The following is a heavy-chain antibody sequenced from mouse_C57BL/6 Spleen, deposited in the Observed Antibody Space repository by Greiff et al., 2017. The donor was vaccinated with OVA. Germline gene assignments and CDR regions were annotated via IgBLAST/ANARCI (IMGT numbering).Heavy chain of an antibody. V-gene: IGHV1-26*01. Sequence: VQLQQSGPELVKPGASVKISCKASGYTFTDYYMNWVKQSHGKSLEWIGDINPNNGGTSYNQKFKGKATLTVDKSSSTAYMELRSLTSEDSAVYYCARYPLTGNYAMDYWGQGTSVTVSA. J-gene: IGHJ4*01. CDR3: ARYPLTGNYAMDY. D-gene: IGHD4-1*01. CDR1: GYTFTDYY. CDR2: INPNNGGT.